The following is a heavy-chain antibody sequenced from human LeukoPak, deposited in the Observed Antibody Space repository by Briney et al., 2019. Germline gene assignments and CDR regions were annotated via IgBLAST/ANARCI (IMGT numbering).Heavy chain of an antibody. CDR2: IGSTT. V-gene: IGHV3-11*01. CDR3: TTGDIYSNDY. D-gene: IGHD4-11*01. Sequence: GGSLRLSCVASGFSFSDYYMSWIRQAPGKGLEWVPNIGSTTYYADSVKGRFTISRDNAKNSLYLQMNSLKTEDTAVYYCTTGDIYSNDYWGQGTLVTVSS. J-gene: IGHJ4*02. CDR1: GFSFSDYY.